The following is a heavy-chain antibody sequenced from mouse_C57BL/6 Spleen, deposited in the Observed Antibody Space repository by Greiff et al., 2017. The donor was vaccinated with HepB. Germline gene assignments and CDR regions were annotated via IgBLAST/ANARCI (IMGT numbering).Heavy chain of an antibody. V-gene: IGHV1-69*01. D-gene: IGHD4-1*01. Sequence: VQLQQPGAELVMPGASVKLSCKASGYTFTSYWMHWVKQRPGQGLEWIGEIDPSDSYTNYNQKFKGKSTLTVDKSSSTAYMQLSSLTSEDSAVYYCARSLTGTPFDYWGQGTTLTVSS. CDR2: IDPSDSYT. J-gene: IGHJ2*01. CDR1: GYTFTSYW. CDR3: ARSLTGTPFDY.